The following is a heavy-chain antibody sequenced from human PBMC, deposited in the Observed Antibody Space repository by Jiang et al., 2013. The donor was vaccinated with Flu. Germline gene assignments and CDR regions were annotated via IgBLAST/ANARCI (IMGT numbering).Heavy chain of an antibody. Sequence: LEWIGYIYYSGSTYYNPSLKSRVTISVDTSKNQFSLKLSSVTAADTAVYYCARGATPTSTNDYWGQGTLVTVSS. CDR3: ARGATPTSTNDY. J-gene: IGHJ4*02. V-gene: IGHV4-31*02. CDR2: IYYSGST. D-gene: IGHD2-2*01.